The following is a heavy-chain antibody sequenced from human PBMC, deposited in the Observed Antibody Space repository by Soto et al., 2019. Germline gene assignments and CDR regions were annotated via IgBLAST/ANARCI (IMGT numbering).Heavy chain of an antibody. J-gene: IGHJ4*02. D-gene: IGHD3-10*01. CDR3: ARDSDYYSSGSFDY. CDR2: IYYSGSS. V-gene: IGHV4-31*03. Sequence: SETLSLTCSVSGDSISSSGYYWSWIRQRPGKGLEWIGNIYYSGSSYNNPSLRSRVTISVNTSKNQFPLNPRSVTAADPAVYYCARDSDYYSSGSFDYWGQGTRVTVSS. CDR1: GDSISSSGYY.